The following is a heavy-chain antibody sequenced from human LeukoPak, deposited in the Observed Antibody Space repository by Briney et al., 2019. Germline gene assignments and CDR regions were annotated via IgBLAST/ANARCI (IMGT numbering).Heavy chain of an antibody. CDR1: GGSISSYY. CDR3: ASVGYSSGWQFFDF. D-gene: IGHD6-19*01. J-gene: IGHJ4*02. V-gene: IGHV4-59*01. CDR2: IYYSGST. Sequence: PSETLSLTCTVSGGSISSYYWSWIRQPPGKGLEWIGYIYYSGSTNYDPSLTGRVTISVDTSKNQFSLKLNSVTAADTAVYYCASVGYSSGWQFFDFWGQGTLVTVSS.